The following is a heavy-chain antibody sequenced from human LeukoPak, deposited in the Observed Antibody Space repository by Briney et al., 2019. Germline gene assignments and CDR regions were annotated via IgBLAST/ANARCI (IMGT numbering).Heavy chain of an antibody. J-gene: IGHJ4*02. Sequence: SGTLSLTCAVYGGSFSGYYWSWIRQPPGKGLEWIGEINHSGSTNYNPSLKSRVTISVDTSKNRFSLKLSSVTAADTAVYYCARAPPQLRFLEWLPYYFDYWGQGTLVTVSS. CDR2: INHSGST. CDR3: ARAPPQLRFLEWLPYYFDY. V-gene: IGHV4-34*01. D-gene: IGHD3-3*01. CDR1: GGSFSGYY.